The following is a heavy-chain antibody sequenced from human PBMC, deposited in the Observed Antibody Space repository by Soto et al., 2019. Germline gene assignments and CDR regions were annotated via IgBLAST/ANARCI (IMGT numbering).Heavy chain of an antibody. CDR3: AGEVGGTGLHL. Sequence: QVQLVQSGAEVKKPGSSVRVSCRTSGGTFKKYGFSWVRQAPGQGLEWMGGIIPMYGIANYGQIFQGRLTITADESTNTVSMDLTSLKRQATAVYYGAGEVGGTGLHLWGQGTQVTVSS. V-gene: IGHV1-69*12. J-gene: IGHJ5*02. CDR1: GGTFKKYG. CDR2: IIPMYGIA. D-gene: IGHD1-26*01.